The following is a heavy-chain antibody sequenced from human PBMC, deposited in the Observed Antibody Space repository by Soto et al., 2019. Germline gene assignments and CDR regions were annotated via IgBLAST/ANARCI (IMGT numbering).Heavy chain of an antibody. V-gene: IGHV1-46*01. D-gene: IGHD3-22*01. CDR1: GYTFTTYY. J-gene: IGHJ4*02. CDR2: INPSGGDT. Sequence: QVQLVQSGAEVKKPGASVNVSCKAYGYTFTTYYMHWVRQAPGQGLEWIGIINPSGGDTNYAQKFQGRVTMTRDTSTSTFYMELSSLRSEDTAVYYCARGGEYYYDSSGYYSHFDYWGQGTLVTLSS. CDR3: ARGGEYYYDSSGYYSHFDY.